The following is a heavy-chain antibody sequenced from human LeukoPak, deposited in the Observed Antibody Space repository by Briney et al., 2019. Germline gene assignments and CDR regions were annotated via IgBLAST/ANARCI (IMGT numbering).Heavy chain of an antibody. CDR2: ISSSSSTI. D-gene: IGHD1-26*01. V-gene: IGHV3-48*01. J-gene: IGHJ4*02. Sequence: GGSLRLSCAASGFTFSSYSMNWVRQAPGKGLEWISYISSSSSTIYYADSVKGRFTISRDNAKNSLYLQMNSLRAEDTAVYYCAKDGGSFPLDYWGQGTLVTVSS. CDR3: AKDGGSFPLDY. CDR1: GFTFSSYS.